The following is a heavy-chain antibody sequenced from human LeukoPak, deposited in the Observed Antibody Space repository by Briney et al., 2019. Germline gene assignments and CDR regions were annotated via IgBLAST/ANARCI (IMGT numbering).Heavy chain of an antibody. CDR2: FDPEDGET. CDR3: ATITVATIIENWFDP. D-gene: IGHD5-12*01. J-gene: IGHJ5*02. CDR1: GYTLTELS. Sequence: VASVKVSCKVSGYTLTELSMHWVRQAPGKGFEWMGGFDPEDGETIYAQKFQGRVTMTEDTSTDTAYMELSSLRSEDTAVYYCATITVATIIENWFDPWGQGTLVTVSS. V-gene: IGHV1-24*01.